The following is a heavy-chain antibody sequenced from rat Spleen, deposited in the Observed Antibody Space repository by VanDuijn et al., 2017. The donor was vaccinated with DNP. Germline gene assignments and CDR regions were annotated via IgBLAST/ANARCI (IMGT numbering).Heavy chain of an antibody. D-gene: IGHD1-4*01. CDR3: ARDRDGPGSNPFDY. CDR1: GFSLTDYS. Sequence: EVQLKESGPGLVQPSQTLSLTCTVSGFSLTDYSVHWVRQPPGKGLEWMGVMWSGGSTAYNLALKSRLSISRDTTKSQVFLKMSSLQTEDTATYYCARDRDGPGSNPFDYWGQGVMVTVSS. CDR2: MWSGGST. V-gene: IGHV2S63*01. J-gene: IGHJ2*01.